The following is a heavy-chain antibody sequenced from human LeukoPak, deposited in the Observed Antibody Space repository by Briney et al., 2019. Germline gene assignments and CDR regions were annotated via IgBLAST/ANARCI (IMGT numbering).Heavy chain of an antibody. CDR1: GFTFSSYG. CDR3: AKEYYYDSSGYYGGYYFDY. J-gene: IGHJ4*02. V-gene: IGHV3-30*02. CDR2: IRYDESNK. D-gene: IGHD3-22*01. Sequence: GGSLRLSRAASGFTFSSYGMHWVRQAPGKGLEWVAFIRYDESNKYYADSVKGRFTISRDNSKNTLYLQMNSLRAEDTAVYYCAKEYYYDSSGYYGGYYFDYWGQGTLVTVSS.